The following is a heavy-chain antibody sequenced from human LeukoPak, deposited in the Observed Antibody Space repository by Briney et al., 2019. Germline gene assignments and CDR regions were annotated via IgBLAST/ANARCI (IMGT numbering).Heavy chain of an antibody. J-gene: IGHJ4*02. D-gene: IGHD3-10*01. Sequence: SETLSHTCTVSGGTISSYYWSWIRQPPGKGLEWIGQIYYSGSTNYNPSLKSRVTMLVDTSKNQFSLMLSSVTAADTAVYYCARPVYRMRGVIDYWGQGTLVTVSS. V-gene: IGHV4-59*08. CDR3: ARPVYRMRGVIDY. CDR1: GGTISSYY. CDR2: IYYSGST.